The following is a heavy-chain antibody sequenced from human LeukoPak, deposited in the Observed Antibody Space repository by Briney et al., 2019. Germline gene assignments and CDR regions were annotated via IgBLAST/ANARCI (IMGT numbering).Heavy chain of an antibody. D-gene: IGHD3-22*01. CDR2: IYYSRGT. CDR1: SDSISNSACH. Sequence: PSETLSLTCTVSSDSISNSACHWGWIRQPPGRGLEWIGRIYYSRGTYYNPSLKSRVTISVDTSKNQFSLKLTSVTAADTAVYYCARLLVGVITTHSGDYWGQGTLVTVSS. V-gene: IGHV4-39*01. J-gene: IGHJ4*02. CDR3: ARLLVGVITTHSGDY.